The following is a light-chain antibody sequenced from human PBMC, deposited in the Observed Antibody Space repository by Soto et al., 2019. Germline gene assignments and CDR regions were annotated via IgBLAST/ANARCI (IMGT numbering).Light chain of an antibody. Sequence: QPALGQPASVSGSPGNSITISCTGTSRDVGGYNCVSWYQQRPGKAPKLMIYEVRHRPSGVSNRFSGSKSGNTASLTISGLQAEDEADYYCSSYTSRSTSAFGTGTNVTVL. CDR3: SSYTSRSTSA. CDR2: EVR. J-gene: IGLJ1*01. CDR1: SRDVGGYNC. V-gene: IGLV2-14*01.